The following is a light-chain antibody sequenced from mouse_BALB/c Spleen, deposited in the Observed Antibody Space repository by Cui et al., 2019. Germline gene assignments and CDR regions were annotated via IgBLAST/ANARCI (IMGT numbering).Light chain of an antibody. CDR2: KVS. CDR3: SQSTHVPPLT. V-gene: IGKV1-110*01. Sequence: DVVIPQTPPSLPAVLGDHASITCRSSQSLVHSNGNTYLHWYMQKPGQAPKLLIYKVSNRFGGVTDRFSGSGSGTDFTLKISRVEAEDGGVYFCSQSTHVPPLTFGGGTKLEIK. J-gene: IGKJ1*01. CDR1: QSLVHSNGNTY.